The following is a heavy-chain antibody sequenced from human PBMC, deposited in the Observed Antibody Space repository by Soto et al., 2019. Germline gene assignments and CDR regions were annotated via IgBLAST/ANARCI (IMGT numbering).Heavy chain of an antibody. V-gene: IGHV3-23*01. CDR1: GFTFSSYA. J-gene: IGHJ5*02. D-gene: IGHD2-2*01. CDR3: AKVTAGEYQLLKGDSNWFDP. Sequence: HPGGSLRLSCAASGFTFSSYAMSWVRQAPGKGLEWVSAISGSGGSTYYADSVKGRFTISRDNSKNTLYLQMNSLRAEDTAVYYCAKVTAGEYQLLKGDSNWFDPWGQGTLVTVSS. CDR2: ISGSGGST.